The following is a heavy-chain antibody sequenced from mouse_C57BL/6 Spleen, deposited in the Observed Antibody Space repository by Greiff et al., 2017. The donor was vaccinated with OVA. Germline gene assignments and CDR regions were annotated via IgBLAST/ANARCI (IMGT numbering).Heavy chain of an antibody. V-gene: IGHV5-17*01. D-gene: IGHD2-4*01. CDR2: ISSGSSTI. CDR3: AREGLRRPWFAY. Sequence: EVHLVESGGGLVKPGGSLKLSCAASGFTFSDYGMHWVRQAPEKGLEWVAYISSGSSTIYYADTVKGRFTISRDNAKNTLFLQMTSLRSEDTAMYYCAREGLRRPWFAYWGQGTLVTVSA. J-gene: IGHJ3*01. CDR1: GFTFSDYG.